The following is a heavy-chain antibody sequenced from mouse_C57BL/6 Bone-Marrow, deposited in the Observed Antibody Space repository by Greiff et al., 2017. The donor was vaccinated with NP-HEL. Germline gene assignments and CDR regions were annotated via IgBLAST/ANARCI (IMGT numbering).Heavy chain of an antibody. V-gene: IGHV1-55*01. J-gene: IGHJ1*03. CDR2: IYPGSGST. CDR3: ARSTNVLLQWYFDV. D-gene: IGHD1-1*01. CDR1: GYTFTSYW. Sequence: QVQLQQPGAELVKPGASVKMSCKASGYTFTSYWITWVKQRPGQGLEWIGDIYPGSGSTNYNEKFKSKATLTVDTSSSTAYMQLSSLTSEDSAVYYCARSTNVLLQWYFDVWGTGTTVTVSS.